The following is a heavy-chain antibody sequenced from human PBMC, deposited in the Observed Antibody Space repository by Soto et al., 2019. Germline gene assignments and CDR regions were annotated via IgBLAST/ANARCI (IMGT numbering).Heavy chain of an antibody. J-gene: IGHJ3*02. D-gene: IGHD2-2*01. CDR2: ILYDGSNE. CDR3: ARGVVPAAPDVFDI. CDR1: GLIFSSYA. Sequence: GGSLRLSCVASGLIFSSYAMHRVRQAPGKGLEWVAVILYDGSNEYCADSVKGRFTISRDNSKNTLYLQMNSLTAEDTAVYYCARGVVPAAPDVFDIWGRGTMVTVSS. V-gene: IGHV3-30-3*01.